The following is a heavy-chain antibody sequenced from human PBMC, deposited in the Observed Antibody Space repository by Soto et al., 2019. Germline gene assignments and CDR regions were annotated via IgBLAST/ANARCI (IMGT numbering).Heavy chain of an antibody. V-gene: IGHV1-69*01. Sequence: QVQLVQSGAEVKKPGSSVKVYCKASGGTFSSYAISWVRQAPGQGLEWMGGIIPIFGTANYAQKFQGRVTITADESTSTAYMELSSLRSEDTAVYYCARYGYSGYDSYYFDYWGQGTLVTVSS. CDR2: IIPIFGTA. D-gene: IGHD5-12*01. CDR1: GGTFSSYA. CDR3: ARYGYSGYDSYYFDY. J-gene: IGHJ4*02.